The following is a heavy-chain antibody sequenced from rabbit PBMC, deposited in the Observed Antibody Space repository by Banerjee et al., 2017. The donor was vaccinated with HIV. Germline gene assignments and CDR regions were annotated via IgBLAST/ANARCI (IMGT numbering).Heavy chain of an antibody. Sequence: QEQLVESGGGLVQPEGSLPLTCTASGFVFNTNAMCWVRQAPGKGPEWIACISAGSSGSTYYASWAKGRFTISRSTSLNTVNLKMTSLTAADTATYFCARDLAGVIGWNFNLWGQGTLVTVS. CDR3: ARDLAGVIGWNFNL. CDR2: ISAGSSGST. J-gene: IGHJ4*01. D-gene: IGHD4-1*01. V-gene: IGHV1S47*01. CDR1: GFVFNTNA.